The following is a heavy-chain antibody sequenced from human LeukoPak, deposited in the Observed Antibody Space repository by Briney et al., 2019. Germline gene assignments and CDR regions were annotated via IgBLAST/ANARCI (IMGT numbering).Heavy chain of an antibody. CDR3: ARLEYSSSSSDY. CDR1: GGTFSSYA. Sequence: SVKVSCKASGGTFSSYAISWVRQAPGQGLEWMGGIIPIFGTANYAQKFQGRVTITADESTSTAYMELSSLRSEDTAVYYCARLEYSSSSSDYWGQGTLVTVSS. CDR2: IIPIFGTA. J-gene: IGHJ4*02. V-gene: IGHV1-69*13. D-gene: IGHD6-6*01.